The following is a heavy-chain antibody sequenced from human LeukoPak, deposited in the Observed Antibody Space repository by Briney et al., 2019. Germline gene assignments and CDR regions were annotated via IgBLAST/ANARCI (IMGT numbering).Heavy chain of an antibody. CDR3: ARGTYSSSSPMDV. D-gene: IGHD6-6*01. CDR2: IIPIFGAA. CDR1: GGTFSSYA. V-gene: IGHV1-69*01. Sequence: SVKVSCKASGGTFSSYAISWVRQAPGQGLEWMGGIIPIFGAANYAQKFQGRVTITADESTSTAYMELSSLRSEDTAVYYCARGTYSSSSPMDVWGQGTTVTVSS. J-gene: IGHJ6*02.